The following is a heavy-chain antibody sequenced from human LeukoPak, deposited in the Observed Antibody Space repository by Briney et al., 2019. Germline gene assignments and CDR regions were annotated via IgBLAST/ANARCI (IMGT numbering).Heavy chain of an antibody. D-gene: IGHD3-10*01. CDR3: AREFTMDRGHGRDYYYYYMDV. CDR1: GYTFTSYD. Sequence: GASVKVSCKASGYTFTSYDINWVRQATGQGLEWMGWMNPNSGNTGYAQKFQGRVTITRNTSISTAYMELSSLRSEDAAVYYCAREFTMDRGHGRDYYYYYMDVWGKGTTVTVSS. J-gene: IGHJ6*03. CDR2: MNPNSGNT. V-gene: IGHV1-8*03.